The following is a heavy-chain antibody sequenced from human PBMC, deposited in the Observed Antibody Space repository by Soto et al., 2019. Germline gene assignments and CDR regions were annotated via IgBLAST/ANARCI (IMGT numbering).Heavy chain of an antibody. CDR2: IWNDGSNK. CDR1: GFSFSTYG. V-gene: IGHV3-33*01. J-gene: IGHJ3*02. CDR3: ATELNDMEAFDI. Sequence: QVQLVESGGGVVQPGMSLRLSCVASGFSFSTYGMHWVRQAPGKGLEWVAMIWNDGSNKYYANSVRDRFTISRDNSMNKLYLQMNSLRDEDSAVYYCATELNDMEAFDIWGRGRILTVSS. D-gene: IGHD1-1*01.